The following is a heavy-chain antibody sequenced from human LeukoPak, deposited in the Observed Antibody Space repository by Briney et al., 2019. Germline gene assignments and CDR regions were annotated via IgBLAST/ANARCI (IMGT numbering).Heavy chain of an antibody. D-gene: IGHD3-3*02. V-gene: IGHV1-18*01. Sequence: GASVKVSCKASGYTFATYGINWVRQAPGQGLEWMGWISAYNGNTNYAQKLQGRVTMTTDTSTSTAYMELRSLRSDDTAVYYCARLARVYYMDVWGKGTTVTVSS. CDR2: ISAYNGNT. CDR3: ARLARVYYMDV. J-gene: IGHJ6*03. CDR1: GYTFATYG.